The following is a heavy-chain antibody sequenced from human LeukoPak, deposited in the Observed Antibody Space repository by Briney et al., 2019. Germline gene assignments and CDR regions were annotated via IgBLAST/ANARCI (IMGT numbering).Heavy chain of an antibody. Sequence: ESGPTLVKPTQTLTLTCTFSGFSLSTSGVGVGWIRQPPGKALEGLALIYWNDDKRYSPSLKSRLTITKDTSKNQVVLTMTNMDPVDTATYYCAHRHPMRYFDYWGQGTLVTVSS. CDR2: IYWNDDK. J-gene: IGHJ4*02. CDR3: AHRHPMRYFDY. CDR1: GFSLSTSGVG. V-gene: IGHV2-5*01.